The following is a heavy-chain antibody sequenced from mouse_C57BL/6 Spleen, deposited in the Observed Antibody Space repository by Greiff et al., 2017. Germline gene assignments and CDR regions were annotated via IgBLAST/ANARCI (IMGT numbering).Heavy chain of an antibody. CDR2: IYPRSGNT. V-gene: IGHV1-81*01. D-gene: IGHD1-1*01. J-gene: IGHJ4*01. CDR3: APITTVPYYYAMDY. CDR1: GYTFTSYG. Sequence: VQLQQSGAELARPGASVKLSCKASGYTFTSYGISWVKQRTGQGLEWIGEIYPRSGNTYYNEKFKGKATLTADKSSNTAYMGLRSLTSENSAVYFCAPITTVPYYYAMDYWGQGTSVTVAS.